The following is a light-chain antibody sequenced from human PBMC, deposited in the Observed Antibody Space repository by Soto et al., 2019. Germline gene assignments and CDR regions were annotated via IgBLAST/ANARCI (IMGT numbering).Light chain of an antibody. CDR2: DAS. V-gene: IGKV3-20*01. Sequence: EIVLTQSPGALSLSPGERATLSCRASQTASSSHLAWYQQKPGQAPRLLIYDASSRATGISDRFSGSGSGTDFTLTISRLEPEDFAVYYCQQYNYWPRTFGQGTKVDIK. J-gene: IGKJ1*01. CDR1: QTASSSH. CDR3: QQYNYWPRT.